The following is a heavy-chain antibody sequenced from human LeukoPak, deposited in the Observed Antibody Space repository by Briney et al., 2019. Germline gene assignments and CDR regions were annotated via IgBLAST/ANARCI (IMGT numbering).Heavy chain of an antibody. CDR1: GYPFTNYA. J-gene: IGHJ4*02. CDR3: ARDRGGKAAEYYFDY. D-gene: IGHD4-23*01. CDR2: INAGNGNT. Sequence: ASVKVSCKASGYPFTNYAMHWVRQAPGQRLEWMGWINAGNGNTKYSQKFQGRVTITRDTSASTAYMELSSLRSEDTAVYYCARDRGGKAAEYYFDYWGQGTLVTVSS. V-gene: IGHV1-3*01.